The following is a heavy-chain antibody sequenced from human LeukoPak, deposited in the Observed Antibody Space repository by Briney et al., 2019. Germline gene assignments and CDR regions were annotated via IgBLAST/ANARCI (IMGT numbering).Heavy chain of an antibody. CDR2: IYYSGST. D-gene: IGHD3-22*01. J-gene: IGHJ1*01. CDR3: GSENYDSSGYGRCGYFQH. CDR1: GASISSATYY. V-gene: IGHV4-39*07. Sequence: MSSETLSLTCTVSGASISSATYYWGWLRQPPRKGLEWIASIYYSGSTYYNPSLKSRVTISVDTSKNQFSLKLSSVTAADTAVYYCGSENYDSSGYGRCGYFQHWGQGTLVTVSS.